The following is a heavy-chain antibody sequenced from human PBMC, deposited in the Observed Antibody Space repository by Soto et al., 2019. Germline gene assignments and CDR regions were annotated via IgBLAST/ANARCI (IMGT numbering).Heavy chain of an antibody. D-gene: IGHD2-2*01. CDR1: GFTCSTHS. Sequence: GGSLRLSCAASGFTCSTHSMNWVRQAPGKGLEWISYITSSSVTMYADSVKGRFTISRDNDKNSLYLQMNSLRVEDTAVYFCVGEVGFQLIYWGQGTLVTVSS. J-gene: IGHJ4*02. CDR2: ITSSSVT. V-gene: IGHV3-48*01. CDR3: VGEVGFQLIY.